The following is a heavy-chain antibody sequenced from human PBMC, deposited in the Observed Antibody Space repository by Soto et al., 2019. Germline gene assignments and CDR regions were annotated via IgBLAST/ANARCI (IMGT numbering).Heavy chain of an antibody. CDR1: GFTFSNAW. V-gene: IGHV3-15*07. D-gene: IGHD3-22*01. CDR3: TTEGPYYDSSGYYSLYYFDY. CDR2: IKSKTDGGTT. Sequence: GGSLGLSCAASGFTFSNAWMNWVRQAPGKWLEWVGRIKSKTDGGTTDYAAPVKGRFTISRDDSKNTLYLQMNSLKTEDTAVYYCTTEGPYYDSSGYYSLYYFDYWGQGTLVTVSS. J-gene: IGHJ4*02.